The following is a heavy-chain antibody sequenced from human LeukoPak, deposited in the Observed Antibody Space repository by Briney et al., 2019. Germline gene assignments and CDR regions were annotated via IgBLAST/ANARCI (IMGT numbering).Heavy chain of an antibody. CDR2: IYYSGST. CDR3: ARSSGYSSSGGLNWFDT. Sequence: SETLSLTRTVSGGSISSSSYYWGWIRQPPGKGLEWIGSIYYSGSTYYNPSLKSRVTISVDTSKDQFSLKLSSVTAADTAVYYCARSSGYSSSGGLNWFDTWGQGTLVTVSS. V-gene: IGHV4-39*01. D-gene: IGHD6-13*01. J-gene: IGHJ5*02. CDR1: GGSISSSSYY.